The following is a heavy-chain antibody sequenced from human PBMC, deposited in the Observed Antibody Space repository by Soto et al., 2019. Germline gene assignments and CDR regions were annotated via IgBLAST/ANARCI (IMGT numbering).Heavy chain of an antibody. CDR3: AKVSGAAKGWFDP. V-gene: IGHV3-23*01. CDR1: GFTFSSYA. Sequence: GSLRLSCAASGFTFSSYAMTWVRQAPGKGLEWVSAIIGSGDSTYYADSVKGRFTISRDNSKNTLYLQMDSLRAEDTAVYYCAKVSGAAKGWFDPWGQGTLVTVSS. J-gene: IGHJ5*02. D-gene: IGHD1-20*01. CDR2: IIGSGDST.